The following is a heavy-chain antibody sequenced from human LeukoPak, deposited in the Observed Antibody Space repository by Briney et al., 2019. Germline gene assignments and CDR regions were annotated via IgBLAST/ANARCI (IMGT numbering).Heavy chain of an antibody. CDR3: ARDALGSYDY. CDR1: GFAFSDFY. V-gene: IGHV3-11*01. Sequence: GGPLRLSCAASGFAFSDFYMFWIRQTPGKGLEWISYISNSGSTLYYADSVKGRFTISRDNDKNLLYLQMNSLRADDTAVYYCARDALGSYDYWGQGTLVTVSS. D-gene: IGHD3-10*01. CDR2: ISNSGSTL. J-gene: IGHJ4*02.